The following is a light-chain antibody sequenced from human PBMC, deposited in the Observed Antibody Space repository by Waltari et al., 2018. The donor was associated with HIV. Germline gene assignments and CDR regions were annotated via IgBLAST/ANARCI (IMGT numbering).Light chain of an antibody. J-gene: IGLJ3*02. CDR3: SAWDDSLSGRV. Sequence: QSVLTQPPSASGTPGQRVTIPCSGSSSNRVTNSIYWYQQLPGTSPKPLIYRNSQRPSGVPDRFSGSKSGTSASLAISDLRSEDEADYYCSAWDDSLSGRVFGGGTKLTVL. CDR2: RNS. CDR1: SSNRVTNS. V-gene: IGLV1-47*01.